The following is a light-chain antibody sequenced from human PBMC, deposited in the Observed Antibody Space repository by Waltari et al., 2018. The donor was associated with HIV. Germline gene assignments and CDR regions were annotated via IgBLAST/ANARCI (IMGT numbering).Light chain of an antibody. J-gene: IGLJ2*01. CDR3: SSYTSFSTVL. CDR1: SIDVGTYSL. CDR2: EGT. Sequence: QSALTQPASVSGSPGQSLPLSCTGSSIDVGTYSLVSWYQHHPGKAPKLMIYEGTKRPSGVSNRFPGSKSGNTASLTISGLQAEDEADYYCSSYTSFSTVLFGGGTKLAVL. V-gene: IGLV2-23*03.